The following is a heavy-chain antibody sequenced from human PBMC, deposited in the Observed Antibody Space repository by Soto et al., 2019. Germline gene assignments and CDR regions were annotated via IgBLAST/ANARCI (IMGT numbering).Heavy chain of an antibody. D-gene: IGHD4-17*01. J-gene: IGHJ4*02. CDR3: ARDIYGDYLVIDY. Sequence: QVQLVESGGGVVQPGRSLRLSCAASGFTFRSYGMHWVRQAPGKGLEWVAVIWYDGSNKYYADSVKGRFTISRDNSKNTLYLQMNSLRAEDTAVYYCARDIYGDYLVIDYWGQGTLVTVSS. CDR1: GFTFRSYG. CDR2: IWYDGSNK. V-gene: IGHV3-33*01.